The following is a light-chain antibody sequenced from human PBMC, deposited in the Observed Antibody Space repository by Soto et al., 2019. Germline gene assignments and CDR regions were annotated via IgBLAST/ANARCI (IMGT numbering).Light chain of an antibody. CDR2: DVS. CDR3: SSHTSSSTSYV. J-gene: IGLJ1*01. Sequence: QSALTQPASVSGPPGESIVISCAGSSSDVGSYNLVSWYQQHPGKAPKLMIYDVSNRPSGVSNRFSGSKSANTASLTISGLQAEDEADYYCSSHTSSSTSYVFGTGTKVTVL. V-gene: IGLV2-14*02. CDR1: SSDVGSYNL.